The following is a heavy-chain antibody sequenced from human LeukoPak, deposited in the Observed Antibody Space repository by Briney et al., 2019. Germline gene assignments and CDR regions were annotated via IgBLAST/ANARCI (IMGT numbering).Heavy chain of an antibody. Sequence: GGSLRLSCAASGFTFSSYAMSWVRQAPGKGLEWVSAISGSGDSTNYADSVKGRFTISRDDSENTLYLQMNSLRAEDTAVYYCAKATGYLLWGQGTLVTVSS. D-gene: IGHD1-14*01. CDR1: GFTFSSYA. J-gene: IGHJ4*02. CDR2: ISGSGDST. CDR3: AKATGYLL. V-gene: IGHV3-23*01.